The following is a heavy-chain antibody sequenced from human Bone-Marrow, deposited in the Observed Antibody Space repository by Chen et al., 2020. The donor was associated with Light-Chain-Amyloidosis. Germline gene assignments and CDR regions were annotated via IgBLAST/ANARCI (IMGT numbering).Heavy chain of an antibody. CDR2: DSGTIIIT. V-gene: IGHV3-23*01. J-gene: IGHJ4*02. Sequence: EVQLLESGGGLVQPGGSLRLSCVDSGITFSSYATNWVRQAPGKGLEWVSSDSGTIIITYYTDSVKGRFTTSRDNSKNTVYLQMSSLRADDTAVYYCATRYCSGGSCYSPYFEYWGQGTLVTVSS. D-gene: IGHD2-15*01. CDR1: GITFSSYA. CDR3: ATRYCSGGSCYSPYFEY.